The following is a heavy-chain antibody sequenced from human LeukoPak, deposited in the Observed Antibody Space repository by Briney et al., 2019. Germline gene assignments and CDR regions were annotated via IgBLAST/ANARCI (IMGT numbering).Heavy chain of an antibody. CDR1: GGSISNYY. CDR2: IYYSGST. J-gene: IGHJ5*02. D-gene: IGHD6-19*01. Sequence: SETLSLTCTVSGGSISNYYGSWIRHPPGKGLEWIGYIYYSGSTNYNPSLKSRVTISVDTSKNQFPLKLSSVTAADTAVYYCARGDSGWEENWFDPWGQGTLVTVSS. CDR3: ARGDSGWEENWFDP. V-gene: IGHV4-59*08.